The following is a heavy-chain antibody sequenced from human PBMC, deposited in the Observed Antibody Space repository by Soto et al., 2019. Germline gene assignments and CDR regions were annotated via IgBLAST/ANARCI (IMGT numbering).Heavy chain of an antibody. CDR3: ARERTGTTSMDV. J-gene: IGHJ6*02. D-gene: IGHD1-1*01. CDR1: GFTFTSSA. CDR2: IVVGSGNT. Sequence: SVKVSCKASGFTFTSSAVQWVRQARGQRLEWIGWIVVGSGNTNYAQKFQGRVTMTRNTSISTAYMELSSLRSEDTAVYYCARERTGTTSMDVWGQGTTVTVSS. V-gene: IGHV1-58*01.